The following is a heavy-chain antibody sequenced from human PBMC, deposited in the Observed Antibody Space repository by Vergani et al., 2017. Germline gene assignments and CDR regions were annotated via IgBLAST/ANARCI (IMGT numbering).Heavy chain of an antibody. V-gene: IGHV1-69*13. CDR2: IIPIFGTA. CDR3: ARAPPYYDILTGYDYGMDV. CDR1: GGTFSSYA. D-gene: IGHD3-9*01. J-gene: IGHJ6*02. Sequence: QVQLVQSGAEVKKPGSSVKVSCKASGGTFSSYAISWVRQAPGQGLEWMGRIIPIFGTANYAQNFQGRVTITADESTSTAYMERSSLRSEDTAVYYCARAPPYYDILTGYDYGMDVWGQGTTVTVSS.